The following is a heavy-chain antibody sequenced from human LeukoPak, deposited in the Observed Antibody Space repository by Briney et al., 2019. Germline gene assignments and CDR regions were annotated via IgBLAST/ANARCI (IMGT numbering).Heavy chain of an antibody. Sequence: ASVKVSCKASGYTFTTYYMHWVRQAPGQGLEWMGIINPSGGSTSYAQKFQGRVTMTRDTSTSTVYMELSSLRSEDTAVYYCARVWDSSGWYGQTHATGYYGMDVWGQGTTVTVSS. V-gene: IGHV1-46*01. CDR2: INPSGGST. CDR1: GYTFTTYY. D-gene: IGHD6-19*01. J-gene: IGHJ6*02. CDR3: ARVWDSSGWYGQTHATGYYGMDV.